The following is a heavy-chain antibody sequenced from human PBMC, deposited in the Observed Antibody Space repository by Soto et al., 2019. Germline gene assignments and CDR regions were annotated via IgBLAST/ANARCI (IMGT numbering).Heavy chain of an antibody. Sequence: EVQLLESGGGLSLPGGSLRLSCAASRFTFNSYAMTWVRQAPGKGLEWVAGISGNGRKTSYADSVKGRFSISRDNSKKTLFLDVNSLRAEDTAIYYCVKDLNYDFWSAYHYYALENWGQGTTVTVTS. CDR1: RFTFNSYA. CDR3: VKDLNYDFWSAYHYYALEN. V-gene: IGHV3-23*01. CDR2: ISGNGRKT. J-gene: IGHJ6*02. D-gene: IGHD3-3*01.